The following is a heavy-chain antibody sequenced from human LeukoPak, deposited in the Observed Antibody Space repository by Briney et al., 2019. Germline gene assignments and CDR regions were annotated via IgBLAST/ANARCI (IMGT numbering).Heavy chain of an antibody. J-gene: IGHJ4*02. CDR2: ISGSGGST. CDR1: GFTFSSYA. Sequence: GGSLRLSCAASGFTFSSYAMSWVRQAPGKGLEWVSAISGSGGSTYCADSVKGRFTISRDNSKNTLYLQMNSLRAEDTAVYYCAKDGPPGAVVVPAAMYVAYFDYWGQGTLVTVSS. D-gene: IGHD2-2*01. CDR3: AKDGPPGAVVVPAAMYVAYFDY. V-gene: IGHV3-23*01.